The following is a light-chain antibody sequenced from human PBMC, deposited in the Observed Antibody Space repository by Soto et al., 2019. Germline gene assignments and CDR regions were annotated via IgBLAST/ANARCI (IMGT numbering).Light chain of an antibody. CDR2: DAS. CDR1: QSVSSY. V-gene: IGKV3-11*01. CDR3: QQRSNWPIS. Sequence: EIVLTQSPATLSLSPGERATLACRASQSVSSYLAWYQQKPGQAPRLLIYDASNSATGIPSRFSGCGSGTDFTLTISSLEPEYFAVYHCQQRSNWPISFGQGTRLEIK. J-gene: IGKJ5*01.